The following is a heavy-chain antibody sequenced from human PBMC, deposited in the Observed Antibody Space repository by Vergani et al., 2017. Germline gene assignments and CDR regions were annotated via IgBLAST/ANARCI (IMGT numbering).Heavy chain of an antibody. V-gene: IGHV5-51*01. CDR1: GYSFTSYW. D-gene: IGHD1-1*01. CDR2: IYPGDSDT. Sequence: EVQLVQSGAEVKKPGESLKISCKGSGYSFTSYWIGWVRQMPGKGLEWMGIIYPGDSDTRYSPSFQGQVTISADKSISTAYLQWSSLKASDAAMYYCARRIYNWNDDGAFDIWGQGTMVTVSS. CDR3: ARRIYNWNDDGAFDI. J-gene: IGHJ3*02.